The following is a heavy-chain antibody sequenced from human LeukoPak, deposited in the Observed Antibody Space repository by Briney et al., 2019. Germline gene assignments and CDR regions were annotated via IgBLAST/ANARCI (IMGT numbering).Heavy chain of an antibody. J-gene: IGHJ3*02. Sequence: ASVKVSCKASGNSLTSSGITWVRQAPGQGLECMGWISGYNGDTKYAQKFQDRVTMTTDTSTNTAYMALSGLRSDDTAVYYCATSDSSGAFDIWGQGTKVTVSS. CDR1: GNSLTSSG. V-gene: IGHV1-18*01. D-gene: IGHD6-19*01. CDR3: ATSDSSGAFDI. CDR2: ISGYNGDT.